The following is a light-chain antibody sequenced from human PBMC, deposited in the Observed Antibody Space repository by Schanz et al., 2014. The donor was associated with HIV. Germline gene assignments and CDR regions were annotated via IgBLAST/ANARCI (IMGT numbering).Light chain of an antibody. J-gene: IGKJ2*01. V-gene: IGKV1-5*03. Sequence: DIQMTQSPSTLSASVGDRVTITCRARQSLDRWLAWYQQKPGQAPKRLIYKASNLVTGVPSRFSGSGYGTEFPLLIGSLQPDDSATYYCQQYKSHSPFTFGQGTKIEIK. CDR3: QQYKSHSPFT. CDR2: KAS. CDR1: QSLDRW.